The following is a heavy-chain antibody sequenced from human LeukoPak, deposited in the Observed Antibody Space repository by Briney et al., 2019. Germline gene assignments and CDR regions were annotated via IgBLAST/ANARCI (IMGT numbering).Heavy chain of an antibody. CDR1: GFTFSSYW. J-gene: IGHJ4*02. V-gene: IGHV3-74*01. CDR3: ARGRPHGNDY. CDR2: IASDGSST. D-gene: IGHD4-23*01. Sequence: PGGSLRLSCAASGFTFSSYWMNWVRQAPGKGLVWVSRIASDGSSTTYADSVKGRFSFSRDNAKNTLYLQMNSLRVEDTAVYYCARGRPHGNDYRGQGTLVTVSS.